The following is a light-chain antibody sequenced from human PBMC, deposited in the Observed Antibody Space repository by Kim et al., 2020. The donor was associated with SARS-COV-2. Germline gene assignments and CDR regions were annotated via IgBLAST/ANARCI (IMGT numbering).Light chain of an antibody. CDR3: QQYSSYS. CDR1: QTIGTW. Sequence: GDRVTITCRASQTIGTWVAWYQKKPGKAPKLLIYDASSLESGVPSRFSGSGSGTEFTLTITSLQPDDFATYYCQQYSSYSFGPGTKVDI. V-gene: IGKV1-5*01. CDR2: DAS. J-gene: IGKJ3*01.